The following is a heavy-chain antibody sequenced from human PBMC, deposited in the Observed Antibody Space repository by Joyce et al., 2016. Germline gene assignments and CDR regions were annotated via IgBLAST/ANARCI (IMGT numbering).Heavy chain of an antibody. Sequence: QVQLQQSGPGLVKPSQTLSLTCSISGDSVSSNSAAWNWIRQSPSRGLECLARTYSRSKGFNDYAVSVKSRITINPDTPKNQFSLQLNSVPPEDAAVYYCARAGYYHTRGYYYPNFDYWGPGTLVTVSS. CDR3: ARAGYYHTRGYYYPNFDY. D-gene: IGHD3-22*01. CDR2: TYSRSKGFN. CDR1: GDSVSSNSAA. J-gene: IGHJ4*02. V-gene: IGHV6-1*01.